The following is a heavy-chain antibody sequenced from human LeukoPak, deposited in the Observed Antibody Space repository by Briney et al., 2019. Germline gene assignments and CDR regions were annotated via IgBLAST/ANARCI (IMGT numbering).Heavy chain of an antibody. CDR3: ARDIVVVTPGWFDP. CDR1: GGSISSSSYY. D-gene: IGHD2-15*01. CDR2: IYTSGST. J-gene: IGHJ5*02. Sequence: SSETLSLTCTVSGGSISSSSYYWGWIRQPPGKGLEWIGSIYTSGSTNYNPSLKSRVTISVDTSKNQFSLKLSSVTAADTAVYYCARDIVVVTPGWFDPWGQGTLVTVSS. V-gene: IGHV4-39*07.